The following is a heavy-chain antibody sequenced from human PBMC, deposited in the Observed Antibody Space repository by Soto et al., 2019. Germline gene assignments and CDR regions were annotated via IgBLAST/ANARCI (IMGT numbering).Heavy chain of an antibody. Sequence: QVQLQQWGAGLLKPSETLSLTCAVYGGSFSGYYWSWIRQPPGKGLEWIGEINHSGSTNYNPSLKSRVTISVDTSKNQFSLKLSSVTAADTAVYYCARGRLLLWFGETWGQGTLVTVSS. CDR2: INHSGST. CDR3: ARGRLLLWFGET. D-gene: IGHD3-10*01. J-gene: IGHJ5*02. V-gene: IGHV4-34*01. CDR1: GGSFSGYY.